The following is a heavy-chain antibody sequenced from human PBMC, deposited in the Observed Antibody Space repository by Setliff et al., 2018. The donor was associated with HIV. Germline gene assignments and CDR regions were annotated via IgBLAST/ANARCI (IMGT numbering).Heavy chain of an antibody. CDR3: AIFFVTSVTTQDH. V-gene: IGHV4-34*01. CDR1: GGSFSGYY. Sequence: SETLSLTCAVYGGSFSGYYWSWIRQPPGKGLEWIGEINHSGRPNYNPSRKSRVTISQDTSKRQFSLRMTSVTAADTAVYYCAIFFVTSVTTQDHWGQGTLVTVSS. CDR2: INHSGRP. D-gene: IGHD4-17*01. J-gene: IGHJ4*02.